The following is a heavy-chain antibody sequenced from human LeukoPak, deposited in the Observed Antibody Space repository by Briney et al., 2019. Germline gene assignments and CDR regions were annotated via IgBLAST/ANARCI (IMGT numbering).Heavy chain of an antibody. J-gene: IGHJ4*02. CDR3: AKEAHYPHMGTYLITIDS. D-gene: IGHD3-16*01. Sequence: PGGSLRLSCAASGFTFSSYEMNWVRQAPGKGLEWVSYIRSSGSTIYYADSVKGRFTISRDNAKNSLYLPMNSLRAEDTALYYCAKEAHYPHMGTYLITIDSWGQGTLVTVSS. CDR1: GFTFSSYE. V-gene: IGHV3-48*03. CDR2: IRSSGSTI.